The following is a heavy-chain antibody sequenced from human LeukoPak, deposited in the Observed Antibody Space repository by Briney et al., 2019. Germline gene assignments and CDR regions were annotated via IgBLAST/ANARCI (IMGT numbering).Heavy chain of an antibody. CDR2: IKSKTDGGTA. V-gene: IGHV3-15*01. CDR1: GFTFSNAW. CDR3: TTVKYYYDSSGYYAHFDY. D-gene: IGHD3-22*01. Sequence: PGGSLRLSCAASGFTFSNAWMTWVRQAPGKGLEWVGRIKSKTDGGTADYAAPAKDRFTLSRDDSKNTLYLQMNSLKTEDTAVYYCTTVKYYYDSSGYYAHFDYWGQGTLVTVSS. J-gene: IGHJ4*02.